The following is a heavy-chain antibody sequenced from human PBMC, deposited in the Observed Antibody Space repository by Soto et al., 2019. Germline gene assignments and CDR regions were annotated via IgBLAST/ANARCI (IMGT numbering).Heavy chain of an antibody. CDR3: ARDSSSWVPQYYFDY. V-gene: IGHV3-33*01. Sequence: LRLSCAASGFTFSSYGMHWVRQAPGKGLEWVAVIWYDGSNKYYADSVKGRFTISRDNSKNTLYLQMNSLRAEDTAVYYCARDSSSWVPQYYFDYWGQGTLVSVSS. J-gene: IGHJ4*02. CDR2: IWYDGSNK. D-gene: IGHD6-13*01. CDR1: GFTFSSYG.